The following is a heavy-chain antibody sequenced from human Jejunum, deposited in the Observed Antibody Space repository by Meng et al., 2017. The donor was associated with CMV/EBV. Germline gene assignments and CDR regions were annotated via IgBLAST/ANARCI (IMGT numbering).Heavy chain of an antibody. CDR3: AKGGILYQQLSYHFAY. J-gene: IGHJ4*02. CDR2: IRYDGSNK. CDR1: TFSSYD. Sequence: TFSSYDMHWVRQAPDKGLQWVAFIRYDGSNKYYAGSVQGRFTVSRDNSKNTLYLEMNSLRNEDTAVYYCAKGGILYQQLSYHFAYWGQGTLVTVSS. D-gene: IGHD2-2*01. V-gene: IGHV3-30*02.